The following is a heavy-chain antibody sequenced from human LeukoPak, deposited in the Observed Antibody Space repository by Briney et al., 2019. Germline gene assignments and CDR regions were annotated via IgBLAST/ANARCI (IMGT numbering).Heavy chain of an antibody. D-gene: IGHD3-16*02. CDR2: ISSSSSNI. V-gene: IGHV3-21*01. J-gene: IGHJ4*02. CDR3: AKDPAGSLRLGELSLYFDY. Sequence: GGSLRLSCAASGFTFSSYSMNWVRQAPGKGLEWVSSISSSSSNIYYADSVKGRFTISRDNSKNTLYLQMNSLRAEDTAVYYCAKDPAGSLRLGELSLYFDYWGQGTLVTVSS. CDR1: GFTFSSYS.